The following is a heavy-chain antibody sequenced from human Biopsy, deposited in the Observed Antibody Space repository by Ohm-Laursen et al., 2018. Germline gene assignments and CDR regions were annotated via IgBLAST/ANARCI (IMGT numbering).Heavy chain of an antibody. CDR3: AKCMTGGSNYYFHH. V-gene: IGHV3-33*06. D-gene: IGHD2-8*01. J-gene: IGHJ4*02. CDR2: IWYDGSNK. CDR1: GFTFSGYG. Sequence: SLRLSCAASGFTFSGYGMHWVRQAPGKGLEWVAAIWYDGSNKNYADSVKGRFTISRDNSKNTLYLQMNSLRGEDTAVYYCAKCMTGGSNYYFHHCGQGTLVTVSS.